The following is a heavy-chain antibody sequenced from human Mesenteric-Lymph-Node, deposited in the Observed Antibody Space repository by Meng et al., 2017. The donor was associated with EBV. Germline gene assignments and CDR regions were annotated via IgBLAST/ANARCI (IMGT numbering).Heavy chain of an antibody. CDR1: GYTFTNYD. CDR3: AREQWFGEFSRWFDP. J-gene: IGHJ5*02. CDR2: INTNTGKP. V-gene: IGHV7-4-1*02. D-gene: IGHD3-10*01. Sequence: VKSGYRLKNPGASVKVSFKPSGYTFTNYDMHWVQQAPGQGLEWMGWINTNTGKPTYGQGFTGRFVFSLGTSVSTAYMEINSLKAEDTAVYYCAREQWFGEFSRWFDPWGQGTLVTVSS.